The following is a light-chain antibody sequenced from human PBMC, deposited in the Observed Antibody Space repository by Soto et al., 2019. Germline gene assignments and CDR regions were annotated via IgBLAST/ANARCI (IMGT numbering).Light chain of an antibody. CDR2: DAS. V-gene: IGKV1-33*01. Sequence: DILMTQSPSSLSASVGDRVTITCQASQGISMSLNWFQQKPGKAPKLLLYDASNLETGVPSRFSGSGSGTNFTFTVSSLQPEDIATYYCQQSDKLPHTFGGGTKVEIK. CDR1: QGISMS. J-gene: IGKJ4*01. CDR3: QQSDKLPHT.